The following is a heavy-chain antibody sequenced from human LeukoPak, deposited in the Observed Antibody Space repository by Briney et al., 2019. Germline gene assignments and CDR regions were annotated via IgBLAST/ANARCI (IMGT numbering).Heavy chain of an antibody. V-gene: IGHV3-21*01. CDR1: GFTFSSYS. J-gene: IGHJ4*02. Sequence: GGSLRLSCAASGFTFSSYSMNWVRQAPGKGLEWVSSISSSSSYIYYADSVKGRFTISRDNAKNSLYLQVNSLRAEDTAVYYCARDPPESPERYFDYWGQGTLVTVSS. CDR3: ARDPPESPERYFDY. CDR2: ISSSSSYI.